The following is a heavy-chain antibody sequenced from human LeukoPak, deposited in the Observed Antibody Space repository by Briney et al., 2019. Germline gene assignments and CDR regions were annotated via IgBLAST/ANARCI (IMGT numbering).Heavy chain of an antibody. J-gene: IGHJ3*02. Sequence: PSETLSLTCTVSGGSISSYYWSWIRQPPGKGLEWIGYIYYSGSTNHNPSLKSRGTISVNTSKNQFSLKLSSVTAADTAVYYCARGTIFGVVKNAFDIWGQGTMVTVSS. V-gene: IGHV4-59*01. D-gene: IGHD3-3*01. CDR3: ARGTIFGVVKNAFDI. CDR2: IYYSGST. CDR1: GGSISSYY.